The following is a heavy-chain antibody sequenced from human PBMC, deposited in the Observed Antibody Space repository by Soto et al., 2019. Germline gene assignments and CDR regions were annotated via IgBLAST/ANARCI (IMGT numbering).Heavy chain of an antibody. V-gene: IGHV3-23*01. CDR1: GFTFSSYA. CDR3: AKDSNKYSSSLRGRYSDY. Sequence: GGSLRLSCAASGFTFSSYAMSWVRQAPGKGLEWVSAISGSGGSTYYADSVKGRLTISRDNSKNTVYLQMNSLTAEDTAVYYCAKDSNKYSSSLRGRYSDYWGQGSGVTVSS. D-gene: IGHD4-4*01. CDR2: ISGSGGST. J-gene: IGHJ4*02.